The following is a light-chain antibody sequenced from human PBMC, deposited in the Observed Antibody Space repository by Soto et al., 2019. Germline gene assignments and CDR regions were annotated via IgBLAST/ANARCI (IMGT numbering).Light chain of an antibody. V-gene: IGLV2-14*01. J-gene: IGLJ1*01. CDR2: EVS. CDR3: SSYTSTSLV. CDR1: SSDVGTHNF. Sequence: QSVLAQPASVSGSPGQSIAMSCTGTSSDVGTHNFVSWYQQHPGKAPKLIIYEVSNRPPGVADRFSGSKSGNTASLTISGLQADDEADSYCSSYTSTSLVFGTGTNVTVL.